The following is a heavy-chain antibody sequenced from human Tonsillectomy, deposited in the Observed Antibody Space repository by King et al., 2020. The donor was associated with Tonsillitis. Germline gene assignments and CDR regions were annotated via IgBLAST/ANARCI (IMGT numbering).Heavy chain of an antibody. CDR3: ARDRGAGSVNRSSDRSAWVLAHRVFPHGAGKKGNGMDV. CDR2: ISSSSSYI. V-gene: IGHV3-21*01. D-gene: IGHD3-10*01. Sequence: QLVQSGGGLVKPGGSLRLSCAASGFTFSSYSMNWVRQAPGKGLEWVSSISSSSSYIYYADSVKGRFTISRDNAKNSLYLQMNSLRAEDTAVYYCARDRGAGSVNRSSDRSAWVLAHRVFPHGAGKKGNGMDVWGQGTTVTVSS. J-gene: IGHJ6*02. CDR1: GFTFSSYS.